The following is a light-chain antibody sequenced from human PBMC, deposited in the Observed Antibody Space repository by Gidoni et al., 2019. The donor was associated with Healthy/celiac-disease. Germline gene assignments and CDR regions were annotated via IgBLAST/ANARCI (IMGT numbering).Light chain of an antibody. V-gene: IGKV1-39*01. CDR2: AAF. J-gene: IGKJ1*01. CDR1: QSISSY. CDR3: QQSYTTWT. Sequence: DIQMTQSPSSLSASVGDRVTITCRASQSISSYLNWYQQKPGKAPTLLIYAAFSLQSGVTSRFSGSGSGTDFTHTISSLQPEEFATYSCQQSYTTWTFGQGTKVEIK.